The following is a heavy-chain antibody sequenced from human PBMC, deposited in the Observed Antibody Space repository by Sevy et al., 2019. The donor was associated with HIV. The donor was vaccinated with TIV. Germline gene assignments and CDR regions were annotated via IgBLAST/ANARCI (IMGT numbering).Heavy chain of an antibody. Sequence: SETLSLTCTVSGGSISGYYWSWIRQPPGKGLEWIGYIYYSGSTNYNPSLKNRVNMSVDTSKNQFSLKMSSVTAADTAVYYCARTPVIMITSGGVIALRQFDFWGQGTLVTVSS. CDR3: ARTPVIMITSGGVIALRQFDF. D-gene: IGHD3-16*02. CDR1: GGSISGYY. J-gene: IGHJ4*02. CDR2: IYYSGST. V-gene: IGHV4-59*01.